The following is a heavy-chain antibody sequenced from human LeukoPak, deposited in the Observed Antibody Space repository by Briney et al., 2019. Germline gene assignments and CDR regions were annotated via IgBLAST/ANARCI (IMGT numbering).Heavy chain of an antibody. D-gene: IGHD1-26*01. J-gene: IGHJ4*02. V-gene: IGHV4-59*04. CDR3: AVPDQNSGSYHFDY. CDR1: GGSISSYY. Sequence: SETLSLTCTVSGGSISSYYWSWIRQPPGKGLEWIGSIYYSGSTYYNPSLKSRVTISVDTSKNQFSLKLSSVTAADTAVYYCAVPDQNSGSYHFDYWGQGTLVTVSS. CDR2: IYYSGST.